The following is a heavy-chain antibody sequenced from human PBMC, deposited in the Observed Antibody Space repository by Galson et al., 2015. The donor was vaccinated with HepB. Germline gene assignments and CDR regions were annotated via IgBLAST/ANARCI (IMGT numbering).Heavy chain of an antibody. CDR2: IRYTGDT. V-gene: IGHV4-59*08. CDR3: ARHPGRGSVGYAFDL. D-gene: IGHD5-12*01. Sequence: ETLSLTCSVSHGSINNYYWSWIRHSPGKRPEWLGYIRYTGDTTYNPSLGYRVGMSVDTSINQVSLWLTSVTAADTAVYYCARHPGRGSVGYAFDLWGQGTLVTVSA. CDR1: HGSINNYY. J-gene: IGHJ4*02.